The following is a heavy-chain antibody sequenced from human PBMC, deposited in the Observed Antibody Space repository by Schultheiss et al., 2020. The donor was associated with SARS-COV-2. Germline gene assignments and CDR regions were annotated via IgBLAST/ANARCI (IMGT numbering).Heavy chain of an antibody. CDR1: GFSLSTSGMC. CDR2: IYWDDDK. J-gene: IGHJ3*02. CDR3: AHRSSSDVFDI. V-gene: IGHV2-5*08. D-gene: IGHD6-6*01. Sequence: SGPTLVKPTQTLTLTCTFSGFSLSTSGMCVSWIRQPPGKALEWLALIYWDDDKRYSPSLKSRLTITKDTSKNQVVLTMTNMDPVDTATYYCAHRSSSDVFDIWGQGTMVTVSS.